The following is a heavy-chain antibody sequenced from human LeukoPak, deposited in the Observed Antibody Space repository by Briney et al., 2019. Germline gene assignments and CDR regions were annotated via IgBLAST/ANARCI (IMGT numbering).Heavy chain of an antibody. J-gene: IGHJ4*02. D-gene: IGHD2-15*01. V-gene: IGHV4-59*08. Sequence: PSETLSLTCTVSGGSISTDYWTWIRQPPGKGLEWTGYIYYSGSTNYNPSLKSRVSISVDTSKNQFSLKLSSVTAADTAVCYRVRGARSDLLDDWGQGTLVAVSS. CDR2: IYYSGST. CDR3: VRGARSDLLDD. CDR1: GGSISTDY.